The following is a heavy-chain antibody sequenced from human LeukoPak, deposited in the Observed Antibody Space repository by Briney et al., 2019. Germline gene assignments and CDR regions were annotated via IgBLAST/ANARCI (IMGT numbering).Heavy chain of an antibody. Sequence: SETLSLTCIVPGGSISSGDYYWSWIRQPPGKGLEWIGYIYYSGSTYYNPSLKSRVTISVDTSKNQFSLKLSSVTAADTAVYYCARETLTTSRWFDPWGQGTLVTISS. D-gene: IGHD4-17*01. CDR2: IYYSGST. CDR3: ARETLTTSRWFDP. CDR1: GGSISSGDYY. J-gene: IGHJ5*02. V-gene: IGHV4-30-4*01.